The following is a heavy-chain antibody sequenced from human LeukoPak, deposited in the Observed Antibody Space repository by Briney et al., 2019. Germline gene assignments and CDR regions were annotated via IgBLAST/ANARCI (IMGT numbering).Heavy chain of an antibody. CDR3: ARLGIQLWFVY. V-gene: IGHV4-39*01. CDR1: GGSISSTSYY. J-gene: IGHJ4*02. CDR2: IYYSGST. Sequence: SETLSLTCTVSGGSISSTSYYWGWIRQPPGKGLEWIGSIYYSGSTYYNPSLKSRVTISVDTSKNQFSLKLSSVTAADTAVYYYARLGIQLWFVYWGQGTLVTVSS. D-gene: IGHD5-18*01.